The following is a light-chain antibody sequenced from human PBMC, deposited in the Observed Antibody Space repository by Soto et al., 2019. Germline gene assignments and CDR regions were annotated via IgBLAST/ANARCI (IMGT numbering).Light chain of an antibody. V-gene: IGKV3D-15*01. CDR3: QQYYHWGLS. Sequence: VMTQSPATLSGSPGEGVTLFCRASQNVAINIAWYQVKPAQPPRLLIYASSTRATGIPATFSGSGSETQFSLTISSLQSEDSAVYYCQQYYHWGLSFGGGTKVEI. CDR2: ASS. CDR1: QNVAIN. J-gene: IGKJ4*01.